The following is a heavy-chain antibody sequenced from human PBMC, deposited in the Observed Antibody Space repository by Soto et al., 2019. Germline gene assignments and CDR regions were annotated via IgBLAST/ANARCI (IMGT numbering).Heavy chain of an antibody. J-gene: IGHJ4*02. CDR2: ISGSGGST. Sequence: GGSLRLSCAASGFTFSSYAMSWVRQAPGKGLEWVSAISGSGGSTYYADSVKGRFTISRDNSKNTLYLQMNSLRAEDTAVYYCAKEVGYYDSSGPPKPDYWGQGTLVTVSS. D-gene: IGHD3-22*01. V-gene: IGHV3-23*01. CDR3: AKEVGYYDSSGPPKPDY. CDR1: GFTFSSYA.